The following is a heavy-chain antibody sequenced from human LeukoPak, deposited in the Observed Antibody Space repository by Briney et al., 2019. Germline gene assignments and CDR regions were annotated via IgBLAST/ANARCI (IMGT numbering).Heavy chain of an antibody. CDR1: GFTFSDYY. CDR3: ARDRSHIVVVDYYGMDV. CDR2: ISSSGSTI. J-gene: IGHJ6*02. D-gene: IGHD2-2*01. Sequence: PGGSLRLSCAASGFTFSDYYMSWIRQAPGKGLEWVSYISSSGSTIYYADSAKGRFTISRDNAKNSLYLQMNSLRAEDTAVYYCARDRSHIVVVDYYGMDVWGQGTTVTVSS. V-gene: IGHV3-11*01.